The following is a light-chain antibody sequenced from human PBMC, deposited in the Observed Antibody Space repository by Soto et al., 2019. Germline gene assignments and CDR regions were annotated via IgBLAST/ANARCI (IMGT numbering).Light chain of an antibody. Sequence: QSALTQPASVSGSPGQSITISCTGGSSDVGAHNFVSWYQQSPGKAPRLMIYDVTKRPSGVSTRFSGSKSGSTASLTISGLQAEDEADYYCSSATTSSTWVFGGGTKLTVL. CDR2: DVT. CDR1: SSDVGAHNF. V-gene: IGLV2-14*01. CDR3: SSATTSSTWV. J-gene: IGLJ3*02.